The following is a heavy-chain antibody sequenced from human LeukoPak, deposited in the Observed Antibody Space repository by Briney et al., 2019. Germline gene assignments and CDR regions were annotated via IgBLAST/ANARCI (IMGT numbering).Heavy chain of an antibody. V-gene: IGHV1-46*01. CDR3: ARVRDGYNDAYDI. CDR2: INPSGGNT. Sequence: GASVKVSCKTSGYSSTSYNLHWVRQAPGQRLEWMGIINPSGGNTNYAQKFQGRVTMTRDTSTSTVYMELSSLKSEDTAVYYCARVRDGYNDAYDIWGQGTMVTVSS. J-gene: IGHJ3*02. CDR1: GYSSTSYN. D-gene: IGHD5-24*01.